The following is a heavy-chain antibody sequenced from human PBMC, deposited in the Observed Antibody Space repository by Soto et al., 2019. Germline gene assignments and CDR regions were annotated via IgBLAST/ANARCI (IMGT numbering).Heavy chain of an antibody. Sequence: QVQLVQSGAEMKKPGSSVKVSCQSSGGTFNTYAMNWVRQAPGQGPEWMGDISPMFGAANYAPKFEVRVTSTADQSTGTSYMQLSSLTSAGTAIYFCTREVQVHTPDFVYWGQGTLVTVSS. CDR2: ISPMFGAA. V-gene: IGHV1-69*19. D-gene: IGHD3-10*01. CDR1: GGTFNTYA. J-gene: IGHJ4*02. CDR3: TREVQVHTPDFVY.